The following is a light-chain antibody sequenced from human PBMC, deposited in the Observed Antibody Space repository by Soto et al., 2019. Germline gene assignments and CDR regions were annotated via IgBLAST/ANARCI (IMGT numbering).Light chain of an antibody. Sequence: IQVTQYPSSLSASIGDRVTVACRASQGIKNYLAWYQQKPGEIPKLLIYAASTLESGIPPRFSGSGSGTDFTLTINNLQPEDVATYYCQRYYNAPFTFGGGRRLEV. V-gene: IGKV1-27*01. CDR2: AAS. J-gene: IGKJ5*01. CDR3: QRYYNAPFT. CDR1: QGIKNY.